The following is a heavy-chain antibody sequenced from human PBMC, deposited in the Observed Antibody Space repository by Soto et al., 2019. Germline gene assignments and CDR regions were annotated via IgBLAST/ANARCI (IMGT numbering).Heavy chain of an antibody. J-gene: IGHJ6*02. V-gene: IGHV1-69*01. Sequence: QVQLVQSGAEVKKPGSSVKVSCKASGGTFSSYAISWVRQAPGQGLEWMGGIIPISGTANYAQKFQGRVTITADESTSTAYMELSSLSSADTAVYYYARSQGSSTSLAIYYYYYYGMDVWGQGTTVTVSS. CDR3: ARSQGSSTSLAIYYYYYYGMDV. D-gene: IGHD2-2*01. CDR1: GGTFSSYA. CDR2: IIPISGTA.